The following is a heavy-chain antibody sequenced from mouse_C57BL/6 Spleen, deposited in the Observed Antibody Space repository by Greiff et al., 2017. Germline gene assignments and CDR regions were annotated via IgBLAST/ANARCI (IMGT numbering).Heavy chain of an antibody. D-gene: IGHD3-2*01. CDR2: ISSGGSYS. V-gene: IGHV5-6*01. CDR3: ARQDSNWYFDV. Sequence: EVQRVESGGDLVKPGGSLKLSCAASGFTFSSYGMSWVRQTPDKRLEWVATISSGGSYSYYPDSVKGRFTISSDNAKNTLYLQMSSLKSEDTAMYYCARQDSNWYFDVWGTGTTVTVSS. CDR1: GFTFSSYG. J-gene: IGHJ1*03.